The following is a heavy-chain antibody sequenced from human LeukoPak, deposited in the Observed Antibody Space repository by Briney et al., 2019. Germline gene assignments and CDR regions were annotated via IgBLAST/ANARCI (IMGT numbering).Heavy chain of an antibody. CDR2: IKQDGSEK. CDR3: ARVDTAMVHLIYYYSYMDV. J-gene: IGHJ6*03. D-gene: IGHD5-18*01. CDR1: GFTFSNYW. V-gene: IGHV3-7*01. Sequence: GGALRLSCAASGFTFSNYWMNWVRQAPGKGLEWVANIKQDGSEKYYVDSVEGRFTVSRDNTKNSLYLQMNSLRAEDTAVYYCARVDTAMVHLIYYYSYMDVWRKGTTVTVSS.